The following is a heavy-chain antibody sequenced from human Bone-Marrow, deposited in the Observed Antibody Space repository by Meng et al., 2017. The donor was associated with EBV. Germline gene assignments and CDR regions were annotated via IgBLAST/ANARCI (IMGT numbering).Heavy chain of an antibody. CDR1: GFTLSSYW. CDR3: AKDCFGDKDS. CDR2: INPYGSVI. D-gene: IGHD2-21*01. V-gene: IGHV3-74*01. J-gene: IGHJ4*02. Sequence: DVQVMEPGGGLVQPGGALRRSCAASGFTLSSYWVHCGRQAPGKGLVWVSRINPYGSVINYADSVKGRFTISRDNAKNTVYLQMNNLRADDTAVYYCAKDCFGDKDSWGQGTLVTVSS.